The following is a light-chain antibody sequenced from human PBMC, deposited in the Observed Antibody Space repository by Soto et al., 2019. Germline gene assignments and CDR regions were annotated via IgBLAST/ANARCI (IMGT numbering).Light chain of an antibody. CDR2: WAS. CDR3: QQYYSTPT. CDR1: PSVLYSCNNKNY. V-gene: IGKV4-1*01. J-gene: IGKJ4*01. Sequence: DIVISQSLESLAVSLGESATINCKSSPSVLYSCNNKNYLAWYQQKPGQPPELLIYWASTRESGVPDRFSGSGSGTDFTLTISSLQAEDVAVYYCQQYYSTPTFGGETNVEIK.